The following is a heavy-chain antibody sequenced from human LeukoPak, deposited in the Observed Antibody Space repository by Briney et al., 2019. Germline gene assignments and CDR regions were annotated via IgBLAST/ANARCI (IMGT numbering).Heavy chain of an antibody. CDR1: AGSISSYY. D-gene: IGHD1-26*01. J-gene: IGHJ4*02. CDR2: TYYSGST. Sequence: SETLSLTCTVSAGSISSYYWSWLRQPPGKGLEWIGYTYYSGSTNYNPSLKSRVTISEDTSKNQFSLKLSSVTAADTAVYYCARGGGNYYPYYFDFWGQGTLVTVSS. V-gene: IGHV4-59*01. CDR3: ARGGGNYYPYYFDF.